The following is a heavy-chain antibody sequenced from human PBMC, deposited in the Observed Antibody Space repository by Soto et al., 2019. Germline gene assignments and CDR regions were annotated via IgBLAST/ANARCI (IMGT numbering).Heavy chain of an antibody. V-gene: IGHV4-59*01. Sequence: RSLTCTVSGGSISYYYWGWIRQPPGKGLEWIGSIYYSGNTHYNPSLKSRVTISVDTSMNQFSLNLDSVTAVDSAVYYCVRGGYVHAFDYWGQGALVTVSS. J-gene: IGHJ4*02. D-gene: IGHD5-12*01. CDR1: GGSISYYY. CDR3: VRGGYVHAFDY. CDR2: IYYSGNT.